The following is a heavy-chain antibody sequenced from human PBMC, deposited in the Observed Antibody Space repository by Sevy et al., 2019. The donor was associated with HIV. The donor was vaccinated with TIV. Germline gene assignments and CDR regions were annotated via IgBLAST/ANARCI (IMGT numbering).Heavy chain of an antibody. CDR1: GVSISGYY. J-gene: IGHJ6*02. V-gene: IGHV4-59*01. D-gene: IGHD4-4*01. Sequence: SETLSLTCSVSGVSISGYYWSWIRQPPGKGLEWIGYIYYNGGTNYKPSLKSRVTISVDTSKNQFSLKVNSVTAADTAVYYCARAYSEYYYGMDVWGQGTTVTVSS. CDR3: ARAYSEYYYGMDV. CDR2: IYYNGGT.